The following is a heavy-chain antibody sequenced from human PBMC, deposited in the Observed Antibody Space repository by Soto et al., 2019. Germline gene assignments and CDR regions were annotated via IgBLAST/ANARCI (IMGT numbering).Heavy chain of an antibody. D-gene: IGHD3-22*01. CDR2: INPSGGST. Sequence: QVQLVQSGAEVKKPGASVKVSCKASGYTFTSYYMHWVRQAPGQGLEWMGIINPSGGSTSYAQKFQGRVTMTRDTSTSTVYMELSSLRSEDTAVHYCARDDRGYYDSSGSPDYWGQGTLVTVSS. CDR1: GYTFTSYY. J-gene: IGHJ4*02. CDR3: ARDDRGYYDSSGSPDY. V-gene: IGHV1-46*01.